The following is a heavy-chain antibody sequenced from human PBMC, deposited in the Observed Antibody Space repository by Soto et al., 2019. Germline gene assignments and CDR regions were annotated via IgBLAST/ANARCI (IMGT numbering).Heavy chain of an antibody. D-gene: IGHD3-16*02. V-gene: IGHV4-34*01. CDR1: GGSFSGYY. CDR3: ARVKKDDYVWGSYRYRFWFDP. Sequence: PSETLSLTCAVYGGSFSGYYWSWIRQPPGKGLEWIGEINHSGITNYNPSLKSRDTISVDTSKNQFSLKLSSVTAADTAVYYCARVKKDDYVWGSYRYRFWFDPWGQGTLVTVSS. CDR2: INHSGIT. J-gene: IGHJ5*02.